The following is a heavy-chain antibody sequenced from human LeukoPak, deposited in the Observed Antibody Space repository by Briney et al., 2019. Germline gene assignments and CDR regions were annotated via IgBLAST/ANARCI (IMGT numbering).Heavy chain of an antibody. D-gene: IGHD1-26*01. V-gene: IGHV5-51*01. J-gene: IGHJ4*02. CDR1: GYSFTNYW. CDR3: ARHRLRRVYSGSYSETVYYFDY. Sequence: GESLKISCKGSGYSFTNYWIGWVRQMPGKGLEWMGIIYPGDSDTRYSPSFQGQVTISADKSISTAYLQWSSLKASDTAMYYCARHRLRRVYSGSYSETVYYFDYWGQGTLVTVSS. CDR2: IYPGDSDT.